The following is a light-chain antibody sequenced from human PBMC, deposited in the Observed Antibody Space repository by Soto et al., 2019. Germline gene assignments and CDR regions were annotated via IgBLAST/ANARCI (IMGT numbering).Light chain of an antibody. Sequence: DIVMTQSPDSLAVSLGERATINCKSSQSVLYSSNNKNYLAWYQQKPGQPPKLLIYWASTRESGVPDRFSRSGSGTDFTLTISSLQAEDVAVYYCQQYYSTPPMYTFGQGTKLEIK. CDR1: QSVLYSSNNKNY. CDR3: QQYYSTPPMYT. V-gene: IGKV4-1*01. J-gene: IGKJ2*01. CDR2: WAS.